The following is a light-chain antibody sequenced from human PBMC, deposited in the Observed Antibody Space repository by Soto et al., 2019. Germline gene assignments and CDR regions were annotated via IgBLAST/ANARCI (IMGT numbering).Light chain of an antibody. V-gene: IGKV3-15*01. Sequence: EIVMTQSPATLSMSPGERATLSCRASQNIKDYLAWFQQKPGQAPRLLIYGASTRATAIPARFSGSGSGTEFTLSISSLQSEEFAVYYCQQYNTWPRTFSQGTKVETK. CDR2: GAS. CDR1: QNIKDY. CDR3: QQYNTWPRT. J-gene: IGKJ1*01.